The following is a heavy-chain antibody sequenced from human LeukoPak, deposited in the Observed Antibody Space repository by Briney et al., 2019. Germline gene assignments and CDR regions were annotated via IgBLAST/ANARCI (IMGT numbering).Heavy chain of an antibody. J-gene: IGHJ5*02. D-gene: IGHD6-25*01. CDR2: IRYDGSSE. CDR1: GFTFSTYG. CDR3: AKDAVPTSGSVYGWFDP. Sequence: GGSLRLSCAASGFTFSTYGFHWVRQAPGKGLEWVAFIRYDGSSEYYADSVKGRFTISRDNSKNTLCLQMNSLRAEDTALYYCAKDAVPTSGSVYGWFDPWGQGALVTVSS. V-gene: IGHV3-30*02.